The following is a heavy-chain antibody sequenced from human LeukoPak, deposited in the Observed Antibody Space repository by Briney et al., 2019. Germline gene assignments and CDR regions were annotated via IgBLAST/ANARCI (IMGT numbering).Heavy chain of an antibody. Sequence: SVKVSCKASGGTFSSYAISWVRQAPGQGLGWMGGIIPIFGTANYAQKFQGRVTITADESTSTAYMELSSLRSEDTAVYYCARDLPGYYYGSQDYFDYWGQGTLVAVSS. V-gene: IGHV1-69*13. CDR2: IIPIFGTA. CDR1: GGTFSSYA. J-gene: IGHJ4*02. D-gene: IGHD3-10*01. CDR3: ARDLPGYYYGSQDYFDY.